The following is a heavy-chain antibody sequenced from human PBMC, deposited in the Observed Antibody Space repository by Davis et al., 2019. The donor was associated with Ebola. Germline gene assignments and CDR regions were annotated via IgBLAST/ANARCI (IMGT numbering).Heavy chain of an antibody. Sequence: PGGSLRLSCVASGFTFSDAWMSWVRQGPGKGLEWVGRIKIKTDGGTTEYAAPVKGRFTISRDDSKNTLYLQMNSLKTEDTAVYYCTTGAKVYAMGVWGQGTTVTVSS. CDR1: GFTFSDAW. CDR3: TTGAKVYAMGV. J-gene: IGHJ6*02. V-gene: IGHV3-15*01. CDR2: IKIKTDGGTT.